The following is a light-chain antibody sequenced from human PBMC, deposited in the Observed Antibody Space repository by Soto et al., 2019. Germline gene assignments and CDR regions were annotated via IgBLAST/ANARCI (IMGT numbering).Light chain of an antibody. J-gene: IGKJ1*01. CDR1: QSISTSY. V-gene: IGKV3-20*01. Sequence: EIVLTQSPGTLSLSPGERATLSCRASQSISTSYLAWYQQKPGQAPSLLIYGSSSRATVIPDRFSGSGSGTDFTLTISSLEPEDFAVYYCQQYGSSPQDTFGQGTKVEV. CDR2: GSS. CDR3: QQYGSSPQDT.